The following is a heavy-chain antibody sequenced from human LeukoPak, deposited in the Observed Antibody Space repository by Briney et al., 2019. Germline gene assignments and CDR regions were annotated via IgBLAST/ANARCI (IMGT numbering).Heavy chain of an antibody. Sequence: SETLSLTCTVSGASISSYYWSWIRQPPGKGLEWIGYIYYSGSTNYNPSLKSRVTISVDTSKKQFSLKLSSVTAADTAVYYCARHLGFSDVWGQGTTVTVSS. CDR1: GASISSYY. V-gene: IGHV4-59*08. CDR2: IYYSGST. J-gene: IGHJ6*02. CDR3: ARHLGFSDV.